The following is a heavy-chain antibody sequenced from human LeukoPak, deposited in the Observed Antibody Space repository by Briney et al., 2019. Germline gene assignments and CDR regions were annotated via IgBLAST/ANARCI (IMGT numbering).Heavy chain of an antibody. CDR1: GGTFSSYA. Sequence: WASVTVSCKASGGTFSSYAISWVRQAPGQGLEWMGGIIPIFGTANYAQKFQGRVTITTDESTSTAYMELSSLRSEDTAVYYCARAPVSSGGCSSTSCYYDYWGQGTLVTVSS. J-gene: IGHJ4*02. CDR3: ARAPVSSGGCSSTSCYYDY. D-gene: IGHD2-2*01. CDR2: IIPIFGTA. V-gene: IGHV1-69*05.